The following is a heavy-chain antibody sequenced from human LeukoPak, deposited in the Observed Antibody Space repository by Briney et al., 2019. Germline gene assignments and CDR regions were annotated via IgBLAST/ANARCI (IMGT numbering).Heavy chain of an antibody. CDR3: ARTYYDILTGYNPYFDY. Sequence: GGSLRLSCAASGFTFSSYAMHWVRQAPGKGLEWVSSITASSTAIYSADSVKDRFTISRDNAKNFLYLQMNSLRAEDTAVYYCARTYYDILTGYNPYFDYWGQGILVTVSS. D-gene: IGHD3-9*01. CDR1: GFTFSSYA. CDR2: ITASSTAI. V-gene: IGHV3-21*01. J-gene: IGHJ4*02.